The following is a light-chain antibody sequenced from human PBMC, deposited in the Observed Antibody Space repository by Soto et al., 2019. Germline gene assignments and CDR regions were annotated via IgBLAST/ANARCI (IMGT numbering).Light chain of an antibody. Sequence: EIVLTQSPGTLSLSPGERATLSCRASQSVSSSYLAWYQQKPGQAPRLLIYGASSRATGIPDRFSGSGSGTDFTLAISRLEPEDSAVYYCQLYGSSPRTFGQGTKVEIK. CDR1: QSVSSSY. V-gene: IGKV3-20*01. CDR3: QLYGSSPRT. J-gene: IGKJ1*01. CDR2: GAS.